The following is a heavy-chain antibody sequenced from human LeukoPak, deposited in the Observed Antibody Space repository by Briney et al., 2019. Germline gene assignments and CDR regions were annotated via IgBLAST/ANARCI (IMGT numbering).Heavy chain of an antibody. D-gene: IGHD6-13*01. V-gene: IGHV1-2*02. J-gene: IGHJ6*03. CDR3: AREGYIAAAAHYYYMDV. CDR2: INPNSGGT. CDR1: GYTFTGYY. Sequence: ASVKVSCKASGYTFTGYYMHWVRQAPGQGLEWMGSINPNSGGTNYAQKFQGRVTMTRDTSISTAYMELSRLRSDDTAVYYCAREGYIAAAAHYYYMDVRGKGTTVTVSS.